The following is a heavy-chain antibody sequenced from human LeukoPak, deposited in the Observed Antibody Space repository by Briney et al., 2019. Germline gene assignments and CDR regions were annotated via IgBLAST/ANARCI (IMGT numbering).Heavy chain of an antibody. CDR3: ARMSTSSWYVCDH. J-gene: IGHJ4*02. Sequence: PGGSLRLSCAASGFTFSSYAMSWVRQAPGKGLEWVANIKQDGSEKYYVDSVMGRFTISRDNAKNSLYLQLNSVRAEDTAVYYCARMSTSSWYVCDHWGQGTLVTVSS. CDR2: IKQDGSEK. V-gene: IGHV3-7*01. CDR1: GFTFSSYA. D-gene: IGHD6-13*01.